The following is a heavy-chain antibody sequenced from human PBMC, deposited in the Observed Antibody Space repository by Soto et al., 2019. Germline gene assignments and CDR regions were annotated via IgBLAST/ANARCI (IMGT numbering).Heavy chain of an antibody. CDR2: IGTAGDT. D-gene: IGHD3-10*01. J-gene: IGHJ3*02. Sequence: EVQLVESGGGLVQPGGSLRLSCAASGFTFSSYDMHWVRQATGKGLEWVSAIGTAGDTYYPGSVKGRFTSSRENAKNSLYLQMNSMRAGDTAVYYCARGGLYGSGLIWGQGTMVTVSS. CDR1: GFTFSSYD. CDR3: ARGGLYGSGLI. V-gene: IGHV3-13*04.